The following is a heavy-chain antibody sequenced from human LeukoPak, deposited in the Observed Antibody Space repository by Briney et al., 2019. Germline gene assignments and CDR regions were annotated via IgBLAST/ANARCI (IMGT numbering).Heavy chain of an antibody. CDR2: IYYSGST. J-gene: IGHJ4*02. V-gene: IGHV4-39*07. Sequence: PSETLSLTCTVSGGSISSSSYYWGWIRQPPGKGLEWIGSIYYSGSTYYNPSLKSRVTISVDTSKNQFSLKLSSVTAADTAVYYCARGHDSSGYYDYWGQGTLVTVSS. D-gene: IGHD3-22*01. CDR1: GGSISSSSYY. CDR3: ARGHDSSGYYDY.